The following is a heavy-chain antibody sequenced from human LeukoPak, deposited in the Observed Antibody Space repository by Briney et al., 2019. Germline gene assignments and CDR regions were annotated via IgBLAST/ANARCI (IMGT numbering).Heavy chain of an antibody. J-gene: IGHJ4*02. D-gene: IGHD6-19*01. CDR3: ASPGPRSGRWLFDY. V-gene: IGHV1-18*01. Sequence: GASVKVSCKASGYTFTNYGISWVRQAPGQGLEWMGWISAYNGNTNYAQKVQGRVTMTTDTSTSTAYMELRSLRSDDTAVYYCASPGPRSGRWLFDYWGQGTLVTVSS. CDR1: GYTFTNYG. CDR2: ISAYNGNT.